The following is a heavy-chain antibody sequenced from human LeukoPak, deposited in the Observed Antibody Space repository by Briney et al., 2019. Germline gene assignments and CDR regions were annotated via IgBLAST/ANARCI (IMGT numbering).Heavy chain of an antibody. CDR1: GYTFLSYS. CDR3: AREGQQWLVRPFDY. Sequence: ASVTVSRKASGYTFLSYSFSWVRQAPGHGLEWMGWISAYNGNTVYAQSLQGRVTMTTDTSTSTAYMQLRSLTSDDTAVYYCAREGQQWLVRPFDYWGQGTLVTVSS. J-gene: IGHJ4*02. CDR2: ISAYNGNT. D-gene: IGHD6-19*01. V-gene: IGHV1-18*01.